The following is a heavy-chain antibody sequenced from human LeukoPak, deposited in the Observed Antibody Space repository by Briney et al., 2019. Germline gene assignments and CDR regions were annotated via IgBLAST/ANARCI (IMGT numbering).Heavy chain of an antibody. J-gene: IGHJ4*02. CDR3: ARITAYSSSWYGYMNFDY. CDR2: IYYSGST. Sequence: SETLSLTCTVSGGSISSSSYYWGWIRQPPGKGLEWIGSIYYSGSTYYNPSLKSRATISVDTSKNQFSLKLSSVTAADTAVYYCARITAYSSSWYGYMNFDYWGQGTLVTDSS. D-gene: IGHD6-13*01. V-gene: IGHV4-39*01. CDR1: GGSISSSSYY.